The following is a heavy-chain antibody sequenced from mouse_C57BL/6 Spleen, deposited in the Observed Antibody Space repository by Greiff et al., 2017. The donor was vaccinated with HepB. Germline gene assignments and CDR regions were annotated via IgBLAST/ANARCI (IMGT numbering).Heavy chain of an antibody. D-gene: IGHD1-1*01. CDR1: GYTFTTYP. Sequence: VKLQESGAELVKPGASVKMSCKATGYTFTTYPIEWMKQNHGKSLEWIGNFHPYNDDTKYNEKFKGKATLTVEKSSSTVYLELSRLTSDDSAVYYCARNSNYYGSRGAMDYWGQGTSVTVSS. CDR3: ARNSNYYGSRGAMDY. J-gene: IGHJ4*01. V-gene: IGHV1-47*01. CDR2: FHPYNDDT.